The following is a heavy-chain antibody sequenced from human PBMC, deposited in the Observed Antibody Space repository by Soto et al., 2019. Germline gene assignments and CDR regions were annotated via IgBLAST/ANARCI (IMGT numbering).Heavy chain of an antibody. CDR2: ISYDGSNK. V-gene: IGHV3-30*18. CDR1: GLTLRAIA. D-gene: IGHD6-13*01. J-gene: IGHJ5*02. Sequence: QVQLVESGGAVVRLGGPRDPSVAASGLTLRAIAMNGAGRAPGRGLEWVAVISYDGSNKYYADSVKGRFTISRDNSKNTLYLQMNSLRAEDTAVYYCAKDPAAGNWFDPWGQGTLVTVSS. CDR3: AKDPAAGNWFDP.